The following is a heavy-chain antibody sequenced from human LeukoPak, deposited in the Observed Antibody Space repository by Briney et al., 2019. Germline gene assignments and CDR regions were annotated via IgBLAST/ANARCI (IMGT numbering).Heavy chain of an antibody. Sequence: PGGSLRLSCTASGCTFSSSSINWVRRAPGKGLEWVSSISSRSTYIYYADSVKGRFTISRDNAKNSLYPQINSLRAEDTAVYYCVKERVDYGDWSRYYHYGMDVWGQGTTVTVTS. CDR2: ISSRSTYI. CDR3: VKERVDYGDWSRYYHYGMDV. V-gene: IGHV3-21*01. J-gene: IGHJ6*02. D-gene: IGHD4-17*01. CDR1: GCTFSSSS.